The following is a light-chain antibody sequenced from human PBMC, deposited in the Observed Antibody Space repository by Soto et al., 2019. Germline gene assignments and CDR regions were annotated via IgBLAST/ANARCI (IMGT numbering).Light chain of an antibody. CDR2: AAS. Sequence: EGVLTQSPGTLSLSPGERVTLSCRASQSVSSSSLAWYQQKAGQAPRLLMYAASKRPTGIPDRFSGSGSGTDFTLTISRLEPEDFAVYYCHQYGSSPYTFGQGTKLEI. CDR3: HQYGSSPYT. CDR1: QSVSSSS. V-gene: IGKV3-20*01. J-gene: IGKJ2*01.